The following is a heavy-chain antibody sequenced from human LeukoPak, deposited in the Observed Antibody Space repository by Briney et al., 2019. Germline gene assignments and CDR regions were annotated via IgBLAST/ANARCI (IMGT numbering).Heavy chain of an antibody. CDR2: IIPIFGTA. CDR1: GYTFTSYD. Sequence: GASVKVSCEASGYTFTSYDINWVRQAPGQGLEWMGGIIPIFGTANYAQKFQGRVTITTDESTSTAYMELSSLRSEDTAVYYCATSPYYSSYDAFDIWGQGTMVTVSS. D-gene: IGHD6-6*01. CDR3: ATSPYYSSYDAFDI. J-gene: IGHJ3*02. V-gene: IGHV1-69*05.